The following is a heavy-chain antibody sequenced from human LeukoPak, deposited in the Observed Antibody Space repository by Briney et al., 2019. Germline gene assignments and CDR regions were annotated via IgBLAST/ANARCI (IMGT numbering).Heavy chain of an antibody. V-gene: IGHV1-69*04. CDR3: ARDNPPYCNGGSCYSY. CDR1: GGTFSSYA. D-gene: IGHD2-15*01. CDR2: IIPILGVA. Sequence: ASVNVSCKASGGTFSSYAISWVRQAPGQGLEWMGRIIPILGVANYAQNFQGRVTVTADESTGTAYMELSSLRSDDTAIYYCARDNPPYCNGGSCYSYWGQGTLVTVSS. J-gene: IGHJ4*02.